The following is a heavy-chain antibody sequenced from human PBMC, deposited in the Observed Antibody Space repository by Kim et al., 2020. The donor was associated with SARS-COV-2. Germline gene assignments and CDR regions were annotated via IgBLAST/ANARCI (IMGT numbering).Heavy chain of an antibody. D-gene: IGHD4-17*01. CDR3: ARDGPSRPYDYGNSFDY. CDR2: IKQDGSEK. V-gene: IGHV3-7*01. J-gene: IGHJ4*02. CDR1: GFTFSSYW. Sequence: GGSLRLSCAASGFTFSSYWMSWVRQAPGKGLEWVANIKQDGSEKYYVDSVKGRFTISRDNAKNSLYLQMNSLRAEDTAVYYCARDGPSRPYDYGNSFDYWGQGTLVTVSS.